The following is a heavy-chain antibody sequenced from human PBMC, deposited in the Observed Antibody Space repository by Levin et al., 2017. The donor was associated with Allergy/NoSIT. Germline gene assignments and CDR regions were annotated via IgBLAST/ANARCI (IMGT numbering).Heavy chain of an antibody. CDR3: ARDLRGIASR. V-gene: IGHV3-7*01. D-gene: IGHD3-16*01. CDR2: IKQDGSEK. J-gene: IGHJ4*02. Sequence: PGGSLRLSCAASGFTLSTSWMSWVRQAPGKGLDWVASIKQDGSEKKYVDSVRGRFTISRDTANNSLSLQMSSLRGEDPAISNCARDLRGIASRRGQGTLVTVSS. CDR1: GFTLSTSW.